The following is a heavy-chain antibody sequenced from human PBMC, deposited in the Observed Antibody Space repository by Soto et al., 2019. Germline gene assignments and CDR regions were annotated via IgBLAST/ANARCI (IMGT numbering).Heavy chain of an antibody. CDR1: GGSISSSNW. CDR3: ARDRGGIAAAGMGPLHYYGMDV. V-gene: IGHV4-4*02. J-gene: IGHJ6*02. CDR2: IYHSGST. D-gene: IGHD6-13*01. Sequence: PSETLSLTCAVSGGSISSSNWWSGVRQPPGKGLEWIGEIYHSGSTNYNPSLKSRVTVSVDKSKNQFSLKLSSVTAADTAVYYCARDRGGIAAAGMGPLHYYGMDVWGQGTTVTVSS.